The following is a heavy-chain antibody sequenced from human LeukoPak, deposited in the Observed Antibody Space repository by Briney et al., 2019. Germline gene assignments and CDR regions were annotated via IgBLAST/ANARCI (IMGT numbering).Heavy chain of an antibody. CDR1: GFSISSYG. D-gene: IGHD2-8*01. CDR3: AKDPPVCTY. Sequence: PGGSLRLSCTASGFSISSYGMSWVRQAPGKGLEWVSAISSSADSTYYADSVKGRFTISKDIFKNTLYLQMDSLRAEDTAIYYCAKDPPVCTYWGQGTLVTVSS. J-gene: IGHJ4*02. V-gene: IGHV3-23*01. CDR2: ISSSADST.